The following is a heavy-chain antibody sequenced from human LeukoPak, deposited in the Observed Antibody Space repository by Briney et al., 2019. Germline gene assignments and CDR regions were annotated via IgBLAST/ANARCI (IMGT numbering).Heavy chain of an antibody. D-gene: IGHD6-19*01. Sequence: GASVKVSCKASGCTFTSYGISWVRQAPGQGLEWMGWISAYNGNTNYAQKLQGRVTMTTDTSTSTAYMEPRSLRSGDTALYYCARVYSSGWYEDYWGQGTLVTVSS. CDR3: ARVYSSGWYEDY. CDR1: GCTFTSYG. J-gene: IGHJ4*02. CDR2: ISAYNGNT. V-gene: IGHV1-18*01.